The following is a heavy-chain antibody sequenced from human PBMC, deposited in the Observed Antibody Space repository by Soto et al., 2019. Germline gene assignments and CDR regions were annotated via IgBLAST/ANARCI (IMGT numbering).Heavy chain of an antibody. CDR1: GFTFSSYA. Sequence: HPGGSLRLSCAASGFTFSSYAMHWVRQAPGKGLEWVAVISYDGSNKYYADSVKGRFTISRDNSKNTLYLQMNSLRAEDTAVYYCARDTWSPVDSNWGSGYWGQGTLVTVSS. J-gene: IGHJ4*02. CDR2: ISYDGSNK. CDR3: ARDTWSPVDSNWGSGY. V-gene: IGHV3-30*14. D-gene: IGHD7-27*01.